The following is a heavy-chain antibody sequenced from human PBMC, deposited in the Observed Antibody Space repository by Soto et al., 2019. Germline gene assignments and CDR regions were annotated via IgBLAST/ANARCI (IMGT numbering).Heavy chain of an antibody. J-gene: IGHJ4*02. V-gene: IGHV1-69*13. CDR3: VHRRDGYNSAFFDY. D-gene: IGHD5-12*01. CDR1: GGTFSSYA. CDR2: IIRIFHTS. Sequence: SVKVSCKASGGTFSSYAFSWVRQAPGQGLEWMGGIIRIFHTSTYAQNFQGRVTITADESTSTAYMELINLRSDDTAVYYCVHRRDGYNSAFFDYWGQGTLVTVSS.